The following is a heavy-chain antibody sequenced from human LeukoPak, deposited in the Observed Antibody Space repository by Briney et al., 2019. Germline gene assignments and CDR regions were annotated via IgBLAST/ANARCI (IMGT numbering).Heavy chain of an antibody. Sequence: ASVKVSCKASGYTFTSYGISWVRQAPGQGLECMGWISAYNGNTNYAQKLQGRVTMTTDTSTSTAYMELRSLRSDDTAVYYCARERWLRLEYYYYGMDVWGQGTTVTVSS. CDR2: ISAYNGNT. D-gene: IGHD5-12*01. J-gene: IGHJ6*02. CDR1: GYTFTSYG. CDR3: ARERWLRLEYYYYGMDV. V-gene: IGHV1-18*01.